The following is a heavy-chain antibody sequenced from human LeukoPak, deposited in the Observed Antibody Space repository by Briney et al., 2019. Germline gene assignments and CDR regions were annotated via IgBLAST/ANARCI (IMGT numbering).Heavy chain of an antibody. Sequence: GGSLRLSCAASGFTFSSYAMSWVRQAPGKGLEWVAVIWYDGSNKYYADSVKGRFTISRDNSKNTLYLQMNSLRAEDTAVYYCARDVYSGYAISYYFDYWGQGTLVTVSS. CDR1: GFTFSSYA. CDR3: ARDVYSGYAISYYFDY. J-gene: IGHJ4*02. CDR2: IWYDGSNK. V-gene: IGHV3-33*08. D-gene: IGHD5-12*01.